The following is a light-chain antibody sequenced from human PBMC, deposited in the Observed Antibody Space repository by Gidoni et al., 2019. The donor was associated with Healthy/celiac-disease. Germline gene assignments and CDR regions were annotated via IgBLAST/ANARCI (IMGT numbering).Light chain of an antibody. CDR2: DPT. Sequence: QAGVTQEPSLTVSQGGAVTLTCGSSPGAVTSGHYPYWFQQKPGHAPRTLLYDPTNNHSWTPARFSGSLLGVKAALTLSGAQPEYEAEYYCLLSYSGAEVFGGGTTLTVL. CDR3: LLSYSGAEV. V-gene: IGLV7-46*01. J-gene: IGLJ2*01. CDR1: PGAVTSGHY.